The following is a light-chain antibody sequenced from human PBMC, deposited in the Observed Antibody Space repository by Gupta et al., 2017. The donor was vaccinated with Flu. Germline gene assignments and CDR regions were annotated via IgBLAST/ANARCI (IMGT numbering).Light chain of an antibody. J-gene: IGKJ4*01. Sequence: EIVLTQSPATLSLSPGERATLSCRASQSISGYLAWYQQRPGQAPRLLIYDAFNRATGIPARFSGSGSGTESTLTISSLEPEDFAVYYCQQRSNRPLTFGGGTKVDIK. CDR2: DAF. CDR3: QQRSNRPLT. V-gene: IGKV3-11*01. CDR1: QSISGY.